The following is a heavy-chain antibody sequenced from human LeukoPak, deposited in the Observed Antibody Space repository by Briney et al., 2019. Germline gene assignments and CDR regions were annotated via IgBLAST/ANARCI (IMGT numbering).Heavy chain of an antibody. V-gene: IGHV3-21*01. J-gene: IGHJ4*02. CDR2: ISSSDTYI. CDR1: GFTFSSYS. CDR3: ARGGSSLILSSYDY. Sequence: GGSLRLSCPPSGFTFSSYSMNWVRQAPGKGLEWVSSISSSDTYIYYADSAKGRFTVSRDNSKNTLHLQMNSLRAEDTAVYYCARGGSSLILSSYDYWGQGTLVTVSS. D-gene: IGHD3-16*02.